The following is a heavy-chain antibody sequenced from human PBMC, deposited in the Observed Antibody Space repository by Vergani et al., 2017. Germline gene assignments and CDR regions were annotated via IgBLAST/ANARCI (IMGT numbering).Heavy chain of an antibody. CDR3: TLDRDYGDPDAFDI. J-gene: IGHJ3*02. CDR2: IKSKTDGGTT. CDR1: GFTFSNAW. D-gene: IGHD4-17*01. V-gene: IGHV3-15*01. Sequence: EVQLVESGGGLVKPGGSLRLSCAASGFTFSNAWMSWVRQAPGKGLEWVGRIKSKTDGGTTDYAAPLKGRFTISRDYSKNTLYLQMNSLKTEDTAVYYCTLDRDYGDPDAFDIWGQGTMVTVSS.